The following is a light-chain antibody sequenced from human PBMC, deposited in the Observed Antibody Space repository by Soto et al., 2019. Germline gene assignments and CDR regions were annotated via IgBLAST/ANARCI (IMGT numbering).Light chain of an antibody. CDR3: QQYGSSPKT. J-gene: IGKJ1*01. V-gene: IGKV3-20*01. Sequence: EIVLTQSPGPLSLSPGERATLSCRASQSVSSSYLAWYQQTPGQAPRLLIYGASSRATDIPDRFSGSGSGTDFTLTISRLEPEDFAVYYCQQYGSSPKTFGQGTKVVI. CDR1: QSVSSSY. CDR2: GAS.